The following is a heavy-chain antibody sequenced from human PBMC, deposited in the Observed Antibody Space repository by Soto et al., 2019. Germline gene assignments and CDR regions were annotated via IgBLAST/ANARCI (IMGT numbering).Heavy chain of an antibody. Sequence: SQTLSLTCAISRDSVSSNSAAWNWIRQSPSRGLEWLGRTYYRSKWYNDYAVSVKSRITINPDTSKNQFSLQLNSVTPEDTAVYYCARDRGSSGWYPQNWFDPWGQGTLVTVSS. CDR1: RDSVSSNSAA. CDR3: ARDRGSSGWYPQNWFDP. V-gene: IGHV6-1*01. CDR2: TYYRSKWYN. D-gene: IGHD6-19*01. J-gene: IGHJ5*02.